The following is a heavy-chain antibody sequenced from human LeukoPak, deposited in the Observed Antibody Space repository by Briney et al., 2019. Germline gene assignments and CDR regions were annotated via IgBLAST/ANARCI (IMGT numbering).Heavy chain of an antibody. J-gene: IGHJ4*02. D-gene: IGHD3-10*01. Sequence: GGSLRLSCEASGFSLSISGMNWVRQAPGKGLEWVSYISSSSDLMSYVASVKGRFTVSRDNAKNSLFLQMNSLRDEDTAVYYCARVLRGLYNLGDWGQGTLVTVSS. V-gene: IGHV3-48*02. CDR2: ISSSSDLM. CDR3: ARVLRGLYNLGD. CDR1: GFSLSISG.